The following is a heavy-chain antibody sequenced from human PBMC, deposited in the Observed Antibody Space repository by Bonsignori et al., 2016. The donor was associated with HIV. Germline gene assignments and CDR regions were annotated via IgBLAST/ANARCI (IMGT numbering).Heavy chain of an antibody. CDR3: AGDFPGYTYGSFTY. D-gene: IGHD3-10*01. Sequence: SETLSLTCSVSGASISGYYWNWIRQPAGKGLEWIGRIYPSGSTNYHPSLKSRVTMSVDSSKNQFSLKLTSMSAADTAVYYCAGDFPGYTYGSFTYWGQGTLVTVSS. CDR1: GASISGYY. V-gene: IGHV4-4*07. CDR2: IYPSGST. J-gene: IGHJ4*02.